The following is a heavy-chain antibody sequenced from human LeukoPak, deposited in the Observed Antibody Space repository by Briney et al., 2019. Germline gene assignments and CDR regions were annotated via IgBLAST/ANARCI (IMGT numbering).Heavy chain of an antibody. CDR3: AKGGLPHFDN. Sequence: GGSLRLSCAASGFTFSSYAIHWVRQAPGKGLEWVAVISYDGSNKYYADSVKGRFTISRDNSKNTVYLQMNSLRAEGTAVYYCAKGGLPHFDNWGQGPLVTVSS. J-gene: IGHJ4*02. CDR2: ISYDGSNK. CDR1: GFTFSSYA. V-gene: IGHV3-30*04. D-gene: IGHD5-18*01.